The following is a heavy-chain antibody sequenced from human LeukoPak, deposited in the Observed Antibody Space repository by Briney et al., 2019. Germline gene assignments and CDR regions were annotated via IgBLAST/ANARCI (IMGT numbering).Heavy chain of an antibody. CDR2: INTNTGNP. V-gene: IGHV7-4-1*02. CDR1: GFTFTSYA. CDR3: AISEGHRGYYFDY. D-gene: IGHD1-14*01. J-gene: IGHJ4*02. Sequence: GGSLRLSCAASGFTFTSYAMNWVRQAPGQGLEWMGWINTNTGNPTYAQGFTGRFVFSLDTSVSTAYLQISSLKAEDTAVYYCAISEGHRGYYFDYWGQGTLVTVSS.